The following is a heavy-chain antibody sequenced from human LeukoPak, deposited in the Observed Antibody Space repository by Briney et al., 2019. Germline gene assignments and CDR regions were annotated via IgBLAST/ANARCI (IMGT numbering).Heavy chain of an antibody. J-gene: IGHJ4*02. CDR2: ISGSGGST. CDR1: GFTFSSYA. Sequence: GGSLRLSCAASGFTFSSYAMSWVRQAPGKGLEWVSAISGSGGSTYYADPVKGRFTISRDNSKNTLYLQMNSLRAEDTAVYYCAKPGTAYNWNYYFDYWGQGTLVTVSS. CDR3: AKPGTAYNWNYYFDY. V-gene: IGHV3-23*01. D-gene: IGHD1-7*01.